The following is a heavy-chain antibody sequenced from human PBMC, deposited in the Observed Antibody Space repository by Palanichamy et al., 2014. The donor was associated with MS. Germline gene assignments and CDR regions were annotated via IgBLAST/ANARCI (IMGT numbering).Heavy chain of an antibody. Sequence: VQLQQWGAGLLKPSETLSLTCAVYGGTFSGYYWTWIRQPPRKGLEWIGEINPSGSTNYNPSLKSRVSISVDTSKNQFSLRLKSVTAADTAVYYCAREDCSGGSCSALDYWGRGTLVTVSS. CDR2: INPSGST. CDR1: GGTFSGYY. D-gene: IGHD2-15*01. CDR3: AREDCSGGSCSALDY. V-gene: IGHV4-34*02. J-gene: IGHJ4*02.